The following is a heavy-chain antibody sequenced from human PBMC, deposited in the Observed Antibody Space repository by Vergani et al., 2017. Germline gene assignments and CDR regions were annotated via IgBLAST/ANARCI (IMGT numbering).Heavy chain of an antibody. V-gene: IGHV4-59*01. Sequence: QVQLQESGPGLVKPSETLSLTCTVSGCSLSSYYWSWIRQPPGKGLEWIGYIYYSGSTNYNPSLKSRVTISVDTSKSQFSLKLSSVTAADTAVYYCARWGYSYGYHYFDYWGQGTLVTVSS. CDR1: GCSLSSYY. D-gene: IGHD5-18*01. CDR2: IYYSGST. CDR3: ARWGYSYGYHYFDY. J-gene: IGHJ4*02.